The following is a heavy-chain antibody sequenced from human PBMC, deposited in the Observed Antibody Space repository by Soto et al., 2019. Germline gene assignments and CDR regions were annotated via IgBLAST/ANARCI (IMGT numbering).Heavy chain of an antibody. V-gene: IGHV1-69*13. Sequence: SVKVSCKASGGSFSSFAFSWVRQAPGQGLEWLGGIIPMFGSANYAQDFLGRVTFTADDSKSTAYMEISGLTFEDTAFYYCAVSLYGVVLHYYYRMDVWGPGTSVTVSS. CDR1: GGSFSSFA. J-gene: IGHJ6*02. CDR2: IIPMFGSA. CDR3: AVSLYGVVLHYYYRMDV. D-gene: IGHD3-3*01.